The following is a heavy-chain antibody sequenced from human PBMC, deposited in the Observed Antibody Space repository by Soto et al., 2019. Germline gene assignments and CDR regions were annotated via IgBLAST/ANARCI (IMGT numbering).Heavy chain of an antibody. CDR3: ARDREYYDSSGLYFDY. Sequence: TSETLSLTCSVSGGSIIDYYWSWIRQPPGKGLEWIGYTYYGWNTNYNPSLKSRVTISVDTSKNQFSLKLISVTAADTAVYYCARDREYYDSSGLYFDYWGQGTLVTVSS. J-gene: IGHJ4*02. CDR1: GGSIIDYY. CDR2: TYYGWNT. D-gene: IGHD3-22*01. V-gene: IGHV4-59*01.